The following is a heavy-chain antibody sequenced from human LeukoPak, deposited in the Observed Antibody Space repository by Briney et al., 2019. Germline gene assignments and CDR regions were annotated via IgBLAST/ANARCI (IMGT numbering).Heavy chain of an antibody. CDR2: IYHSGNT. V-gene: IGHV4-38-2*02. Sequence: PSETLSLTCTVSGYSISGGYYWGWIRQPPGKGLEWIGSIYHSGNTYYNPSLKSRVSMSVDTSRNQFSLNLRSRTAADTAVYYCARHPRGDSSNPPDSFDIWGQGTVVTVSS. D-gene: IGHD2-21*02. J-gene: IGHJ3*02. CDR1: GYSISGGYY. CDR3: ARHPRGDSSNPPDSFDI.